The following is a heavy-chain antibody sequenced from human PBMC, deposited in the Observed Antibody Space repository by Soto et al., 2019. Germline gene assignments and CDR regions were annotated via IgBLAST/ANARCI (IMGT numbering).Heavy chain of an antibody. CDR1: GASIRSNIYY. Sequence: TLSLTCSVSGASIRSNIYYWGWVRQSPGKGLQWLGSLYYGGDTFYNPSLNSRVTVVADTSKDQFSLKVTSMTAADAAVYLCARGLRWVLPDNYYFDSWGQGTLVTVSS. D-gene: IGHD3-10*01. CDR3: ARGLRWVLPDNYYFDS. CDR2: LYYGGDT. J-gene: IGHJ4*02. V-gene: IGHV4-39*02.